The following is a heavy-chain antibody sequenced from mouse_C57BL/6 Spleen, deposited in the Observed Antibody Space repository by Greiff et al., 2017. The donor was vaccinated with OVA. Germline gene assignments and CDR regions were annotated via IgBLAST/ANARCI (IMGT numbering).Heavy chain of an antibody. CDR2: IYPGDGDT. V-gene: IGHV1-82*01. CDR1: GYAFSSSW. CDR3: ARAETGTRFDY. D-gene: IGHD4-1*01. Sequence: QVQLQQSGPELVKPGASVKISCKASGYAFSSSWMNWVKQRPGKGLEWIGRIYPGDGDTNYNGKFKGKATLTADKSSSTAYMQLSSLTSEDSAVYFCARAETGTRFDYWGQGTTLTVSS. J-gene: IGHJ2*01.